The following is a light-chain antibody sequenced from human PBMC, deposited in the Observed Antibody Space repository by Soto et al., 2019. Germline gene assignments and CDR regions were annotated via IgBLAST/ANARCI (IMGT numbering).Light chain of an antibody. V-gene: IGLV2-14*01. CDR1: SSDVGGYNY. CDR3: SSYTSSSIYV. Sequence: QSALTQPASVSGSPGQSITISCTGTSSDVGGYNYVSWYQQHPGKVPKVMIYEVNNRPAGVSNRFSGSKSGNTASLTISGLQAEDEADYYCSSYTSSSIYVFGTGTKVTVL. J-gene: IGLJ1*01. CDR2: EVN.